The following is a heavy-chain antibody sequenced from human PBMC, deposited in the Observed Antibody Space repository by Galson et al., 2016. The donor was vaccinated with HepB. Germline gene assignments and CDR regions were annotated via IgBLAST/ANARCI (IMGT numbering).Heavy chain of an antibody. V-gene: IGHV3-7*05. CDR1: EFIFSSYW. CDR2: IKEDGSEK. J-gene: IGHJ6*02. Sequence: SLRLSCAASEFIFSSYWVSWVRQAPGKGLEWVADIKEDGSEKYYADSVKGRFTISRDNSQNSLYLQMNSLRTEDTALYYCVKDGKNHYDFWSGYNSQYTGMDAWGQGTTVTVSS. D-gene: IGHD3-3*01. CDR3: VKDGKNHYDFWSGYNSQYTGMDA.